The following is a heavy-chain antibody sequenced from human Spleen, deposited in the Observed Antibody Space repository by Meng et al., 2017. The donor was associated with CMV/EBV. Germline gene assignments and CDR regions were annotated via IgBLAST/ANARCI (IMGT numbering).Heavy chain of an antibody. J-gene: IGHJ5*02. Sequence: NWWSWVRQPPGRGLEWIGEIFNSGRTHYSQSLKSRVTISIDKSNNQFSLKMSAVTAADTAVYYCARGPTPRGQYYDYRTPGAWFDPWGQGTLVTVSS. CDR2: IFNSGRT. CDR3: ARGPTPRGQYYDYRTPGAWFDP. CDR1: NW. V-gene: IGHV4-4*02. D-gene: IGHD5-12*01.